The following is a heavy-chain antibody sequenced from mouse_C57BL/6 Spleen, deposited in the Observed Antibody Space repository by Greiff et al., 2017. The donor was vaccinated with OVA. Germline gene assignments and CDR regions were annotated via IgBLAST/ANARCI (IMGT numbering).Heavy chain of an antibody. J-gene: IGHJ3*01. CDR1: GYAFSSYW. CDR3: ARDYGSSPAWFAY. D-gene: IGHD1-1*01. Sequence: QVQLQQSGAELVKPGASVKISCKASGYAFSSYWMNWVKQRPGTGLEWIGQIYPGDGDTNYNGKFKGKATLTADKSSSTAYMQLSSLTSEDSAVYFCARDYGSSPAWFAYWGQGTLVTVSA. V-gene: IGHV1-80*01. CDR2: IYPGDGDT.